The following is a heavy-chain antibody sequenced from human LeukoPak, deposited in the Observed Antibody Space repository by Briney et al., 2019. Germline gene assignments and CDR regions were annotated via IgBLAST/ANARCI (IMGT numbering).Heavy chain of an antibody. CDR3: ARDLGYGSVAFDI. Sequence: ASVKVSCKASGGTFSSYAISWVRQAPGQGLEWMGGIIPIFGTANYAQKFQGRVTITADESTSTAYMELSSLRSEDTAVYYCARDLGYGSVAFDIWGQGTMVTVSS. CDR2: IIPIFGTA. D-gene: IGHD3-10*01. CDR1: GGTFSSYA. V-gene: IGHV1-69*13. J-gene: IGHJ3*02.